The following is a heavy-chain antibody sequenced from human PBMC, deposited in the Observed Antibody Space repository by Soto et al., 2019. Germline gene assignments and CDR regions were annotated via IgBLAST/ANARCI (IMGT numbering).Heavy chain of an antibody. J-gene: IGHJ6*02. CDR3: ARALFPDVDIYAMDV. CDR1: VFTFRDHA. CDR2: IWNDGSNK. V-gene: IGHV3-33*01. D-gene: IGHD5-12*01. Sequence: VRLSCAASVFTFRDHAMHWVRQAPGKGREWLAIIWNDGSNKFYAGSVQGRFTISRDNSKNTVYLQMNTLSAEDTAVYYCARALFPDVDIYAMDVWGQGTTVTVSS.